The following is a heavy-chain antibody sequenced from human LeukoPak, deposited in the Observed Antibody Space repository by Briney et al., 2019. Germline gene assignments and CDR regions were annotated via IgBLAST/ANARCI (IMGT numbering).Heavy chain of an antibody. Sequence: PGGSLRLSCTASGFTFSNNSMHCVRHAPGKGLVWVSRIDAVWTSTVYADSLKGRFTISRDNAKNALYLQRNSLSAEETAVYYCARDYYYRMDVWGKGTTVTVSS. CDR1: GFTFSNNS. J-gene: IGHJ6*04. CDR3: ARDYYYRMDV. CDR2: IDAVWTST. V-gene: IGHV3-74*01.